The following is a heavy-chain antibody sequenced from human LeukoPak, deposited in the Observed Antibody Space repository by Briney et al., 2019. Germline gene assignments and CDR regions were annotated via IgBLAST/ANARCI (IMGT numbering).Heavy chain of an antibody. Sequence: ASVTVSCKASGYIFINHYIYWVRQVPGHGPEWMGLIHPSGTITNYAQKFQGRIIMTRDAPTNTVYMDLSSLRSDDTAVYYCARGSPSGYFDYWGQGTLVTVSS. J-gene: IGHJ4*02. CDR2: IHPSGTIT. D-gene: IGHD3-10*01. V-gene: IGHV1-46*01. CDR3: ARGSPSGYFDY. CDR1: GYIFINHY.